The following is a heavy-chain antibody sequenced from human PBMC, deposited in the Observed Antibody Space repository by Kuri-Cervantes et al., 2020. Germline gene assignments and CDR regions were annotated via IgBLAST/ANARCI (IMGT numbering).Heavy chain of an antibody. CDR2: INPNSGGT. Sequence: ASVKVSCKASGYTFTGYYMHWVRQAPGQGLEWMGWINPNSGGTNYAQKLQGRVTMTTDTSTSTAYMELRSLRSDDTAVYYCARTGGSQLLGKSNWFDPWGQGTLVTVYS. D-gene: IGHD2-2*01. V-gene: IGHV1-2*02. J-gene: IGHJ5*02. CDR1: GYTFTGYY. CDR3: ARTGGSQLLGKSNWFDP.